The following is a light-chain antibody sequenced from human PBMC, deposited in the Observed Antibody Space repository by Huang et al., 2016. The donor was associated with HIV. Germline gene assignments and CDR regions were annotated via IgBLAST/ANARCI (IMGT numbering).Light chain of an antibody. V-gene: IGKV3-20*01. CDR3: QQYGTSLLFT. Sequence: VLTQSPGTLSLSPGERANLSCRASQSVSSNYLAWYQQKPGQAPRLLIDGTSSRANGIPDRFSGSGSGTDFTLTSSRLEPEDFAVYYCQQYGTSLLFTFGPGTKVDIK. CDR2: GTS. J-gene: IGKJ3*01. CDR1: QSVSSNY.